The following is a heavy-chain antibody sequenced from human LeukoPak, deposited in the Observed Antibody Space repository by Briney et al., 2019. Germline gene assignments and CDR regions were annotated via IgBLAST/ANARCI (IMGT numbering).Heavy chain of an antibody. CDR2: INHSGST. J-gene: IGHJ4*02. Sequence: SETLSLTCAVYGGSFSGYYWSWIRQPPGKGLEWIGEINHSGSTNYNPSLKSRVTISVDTSKNQFSLKLSSVTAADTAVYYCARGASGYSYGLVYWGQGTLVTVSS. D-gene: IGHD5-18*01. V-gene: IGHV4-34*01. CDR3: ARGASGYSYGLVY. CDR1: GGSFSGYY.